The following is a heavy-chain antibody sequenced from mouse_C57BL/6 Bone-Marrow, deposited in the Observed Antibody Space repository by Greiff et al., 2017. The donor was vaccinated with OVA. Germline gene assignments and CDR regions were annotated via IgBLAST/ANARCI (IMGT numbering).Heavy chain of an antibody. CDR3: ARAPNYGYWYFDV. V-gene: IGHV5-16*01. J-gene: IGHJ1*03. Sequence: DVHLVESEGGLVQPGRSMKLSCTASGFTFSDYYMAWVRQVPEKGLEWVANINYDGSSTYYLDSLKSRFIISRDNAKNILYLQMSSLKSEDTATYYCARAPNYGYWYFDVWGTGTTVTVSS. CDR2: INYDGSST. D-gene: IGHD1-1*01. CDR1: GFTFSDYY.